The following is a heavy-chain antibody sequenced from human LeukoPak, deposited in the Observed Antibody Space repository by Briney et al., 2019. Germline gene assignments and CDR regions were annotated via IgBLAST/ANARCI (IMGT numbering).Heavy chain of an antibody. CDR2: IIPILGIA. CDR1: GDTFSSYA. V-gene: IGHV1-69*04. CDR3: ATSGPIYYYYYYGMDV. Sequence: SVKVSCKASGDTFSSYAISWVRQAPGQGLEWMGRIIPILGIANYAQKFQGRVTITADKSTSTAYMELSSLRSEDTAVYYCATSGPIYYYYYYGMDVWGQGTTVTVSS. J-gene: IGHJ6*02. D-gene: IGHD3-9*01.